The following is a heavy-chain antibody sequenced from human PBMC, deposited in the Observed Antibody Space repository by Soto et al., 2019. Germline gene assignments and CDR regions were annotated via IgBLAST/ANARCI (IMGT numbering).Heavy chain of an antibody. J-gene: IGHJ4*02. CDR2: IRSDGDTT. V-gene: IGHV3-23*01. CDR1: GFTFSRYG. Sequence: EVQVLESGGGLVQPGGSLRLSCAASGFTFSRYGMNWVRQAPGKGLEWVSGIRSDGDTTYNADSVKGRFTVSRDTSKNTVYLQRNSLRAEDTAIYYCATGKGVGATPDGANCWGQGTLVTVSS. CDR3: ATGKGVGATPDGANC. D-gene: IGHD1-26*01.